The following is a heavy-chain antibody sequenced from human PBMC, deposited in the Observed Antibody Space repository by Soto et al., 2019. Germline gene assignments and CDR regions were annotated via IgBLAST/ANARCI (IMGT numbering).Heavy chain of an antibody. CDR3: ASRGYSYGPYYYYGMDV. V-gene: IGHV1-69*06. J-gene: IGHJ6*02. Sequence: SVKVSCKASGGTFSSYAISWVRQAPGQGLEWMGGTIPIFGTANYAQKFQGRVTITADKSTSTAYMELSSLRSEDTAVYYCASRGYSYGPYYYYGMDVWGQGTTVTVSS. CDR2: TIPIFGTA. D-gene: IGHD5-18*01. CDR1: GGTFSSYA.